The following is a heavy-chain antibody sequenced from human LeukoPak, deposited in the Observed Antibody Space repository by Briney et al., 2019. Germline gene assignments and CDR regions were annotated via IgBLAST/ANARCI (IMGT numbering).Heavy chain of an antibody. Sequence: PSETLSLTCSVPGASMSGYYWSWIRQSPGKGLEWIAFINYSGNTIYNPSLKSRVTMSIDTSKNQFSLNLDSVTPADTAVYYCAREKSQDAPGRFDYWGQGISVAVSA. J-gene: IGHJ4*02. CDR3: AREKSQDAPGRFDY. V-gene: IGHV4-59*01. CDR2: INYSGNT. CDR1: GASMSGYY.